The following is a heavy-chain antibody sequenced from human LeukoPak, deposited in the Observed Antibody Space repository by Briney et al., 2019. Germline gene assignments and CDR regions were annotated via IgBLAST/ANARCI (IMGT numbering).Heavy chain of an antibody. CDR1: GFSFSSYA. CDR2: VSGSGAST. J-gene: IGHJ4*02. D-gene: IGHD6-13*01. V-gene: IGHV3-23*01. Sequence: GGSLRLSCATSGFSFSSYALSWVRQAPGKGLEWVSVVSGSGASTYYADSVKGRFTISRDNSKNTVYLQMSSLRDEDTAVYYCAKDRTSWYYAFDSWGQGTLVTVSS. CDR3: AKDRTSWYYAFDS.